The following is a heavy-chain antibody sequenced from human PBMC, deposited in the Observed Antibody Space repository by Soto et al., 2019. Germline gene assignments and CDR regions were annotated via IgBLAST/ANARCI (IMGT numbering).Heavy chain of an antibody. J-gene: IGHJ3*02. D-gene: IGHD6-13*01. Sequence: QVQLQQWGAGLLKPSETLSLTCAVYGGSFSGYYWSWIGQPPGKGLEWIGEINHSGSTNYNPSRKSRVTISVDTSKNQFSLKLSSVTAADTAVYYCARGRDMYSSSRDAFDIWGQGTMVTVSS. CDR3: ARGRDMYSSSRDAFDI. CDR1: GGSFSGYY. CDR2: INHSGST. V-gene: IGHV4-34*01.